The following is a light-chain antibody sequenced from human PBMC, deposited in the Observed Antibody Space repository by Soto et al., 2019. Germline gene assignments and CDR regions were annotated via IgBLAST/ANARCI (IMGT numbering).Light chain of an antibody. CDR2: LNSDGSH. CDR3: QTGGTGMV. J-gene: IGLJ2*01. Sequence: QSVLTQSPSASASLGASVKLTCTLSSGHSSYDIAWHQQQPEKGPRYLMKLNSDGSHSKGDGIPDRFSGSSSGAERYLTIASLQSQDEADYYCQTGGTGMVFGGGTQLTVL. V-gene: IGLV4-69*01. CDR1: SGHSSYD.